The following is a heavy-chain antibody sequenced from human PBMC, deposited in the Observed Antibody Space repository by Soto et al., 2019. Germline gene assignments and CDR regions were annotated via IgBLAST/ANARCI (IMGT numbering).Heavy chain of an antibody. Sequence: QVQLQESGPGLVKPSETLSLTCTVSGGSISSYYWSWIRQPPGKGLEWIGYIYYSGSTNYNPSLKSRVTISVDTSKNQFSLKLSSVTAADTAVYYCARESAVTTGTEPQDAFDIWGQGTMVTVSS. D-gene: IGHD4-17*01. CDR3: ARESAVTTGTEPQDAFDI. J-gene: IGHJ3*02. CDR2: IYYSGST. CDR1: GGSISSYY. V-gene: IGHV4-59*01.